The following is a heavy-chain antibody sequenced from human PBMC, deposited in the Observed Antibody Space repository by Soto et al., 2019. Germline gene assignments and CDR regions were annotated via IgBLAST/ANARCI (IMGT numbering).Heavy chain of an antibody. CDR1: GYMFTSYW. CDR2: IFPRDSDT. V-gene: IGHV5-51*01. J-gene: IGHJ4*02. D-gene: IGHD6-19*01. Sequence: PVESLKISCQASGYMFTSYWISWFLQMPVKVLEWMGIIFPRDSDTRYSPSFQGQVTISADNSISTAYLQWNRLKASDTAIYYCTRGYNSGWSVNPYDFDNWGQGTLVTVSS. CDR3: TRGYNSGWSVNPYDFDN.